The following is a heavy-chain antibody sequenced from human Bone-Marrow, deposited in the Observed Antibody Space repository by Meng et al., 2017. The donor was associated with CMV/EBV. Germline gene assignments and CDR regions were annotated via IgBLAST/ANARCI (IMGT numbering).Heavy chain of an antibody. J-gene: IGHJ4*02. Sequence: SLKISCTASGFTFDDYALHWVWQPPGKGLEWVAGISWNGGSIDYVDSVRGRFTISRDNDRNSVYLLMDSLRVEDTAKYYCVKGTGYDILTGYLDYWGRGDLVNVAS. CDR2: ISWNGGSI. D-gene: IGHD3-9*01. CDR1: GFTFDDYA. CDR3: VKGTGYDILTGYLDY. V-gene: IGHV3-9*01.